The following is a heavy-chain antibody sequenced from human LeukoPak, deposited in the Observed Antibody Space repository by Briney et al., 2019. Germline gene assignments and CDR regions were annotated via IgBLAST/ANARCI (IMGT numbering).Heavy chain of an antibody. V-gene: IGHV3-33*06. J-gene: IGHJ4*02. Sequence: PGSSLRLSCAASGFTFSNSDMHWVRQAPGKGLEWVAVIWDNGNNKYYGDSVSGRFTISRDNSKNTLHLQMNSLRPEDSAIYYCAKGGHCTSTSCYYFDYWGQGALVTVSA. CDR1: GFTFSNSD. D-gene: IGHD2-2*01. CDR2: IWDNGNNK. CDR3: AKGGHCTSTSCYYFDY.